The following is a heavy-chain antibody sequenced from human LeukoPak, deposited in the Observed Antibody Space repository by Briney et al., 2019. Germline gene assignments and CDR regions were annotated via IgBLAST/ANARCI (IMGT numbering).Heavy chain of an antibody. CDR3: ARAPAIALFDY. CDR1: GFTFSSYS. D-gene: IGHD2-2*01. J-gene: IGHJ4*02. V-gene: IGHV3-21*01. CDR2: ISSSSSNI. Sequence: GGSLRISCAASGFTFSSYSMNWVRQASGKGLEWVSSISSSSSNIYYADSVKGRFTISRDNAKNSLYLQMNSLRADDTAVYYCARAPAIALFDYWGQGTLVSVSS.